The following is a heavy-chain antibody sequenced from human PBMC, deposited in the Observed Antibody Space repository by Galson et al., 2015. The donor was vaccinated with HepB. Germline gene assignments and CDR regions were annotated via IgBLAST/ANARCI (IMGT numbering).Heavy chain of an antibody. J-gene: IGHJ4*02. V-gene: IGHV3-15*01. Sequence: SLRLSCAASGFTFSNAWMSWVRQAPGKGLEWVGRIISKTNGGTTGYAAPVKGRFTISRDDSKNTLYLQMDSLRTEDTAVYYCTSYYDGRGDYWGQGTLVTVSS. CDR2: IISKTNGGTT. CDR1: GFTFSNAW. D-gene: IGHD3-22*01. CDR3: TSYYDGRGDY.